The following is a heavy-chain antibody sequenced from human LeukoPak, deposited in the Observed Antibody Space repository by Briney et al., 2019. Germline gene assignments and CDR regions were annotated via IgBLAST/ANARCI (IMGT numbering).Heavy chain of an antibody. Sequence: GGSLRLSCAASGFTFSTYDMNWVRQAPGKGLEWVSYISSSSRTISYADSVKGRFTISRDNAKNSLYLQMNSLRAEDTAVYYCAREPTSWYYYMDVWGKGTTVTVSS. CDR1: GFTFSTYD. J-gene: IGHJ6*03. CDR3: AREPTSWYYYMDV. V-gene: IGHV3-48*01. D-gene: IGHD2-2*01. CDR2: ISSSSRTI.